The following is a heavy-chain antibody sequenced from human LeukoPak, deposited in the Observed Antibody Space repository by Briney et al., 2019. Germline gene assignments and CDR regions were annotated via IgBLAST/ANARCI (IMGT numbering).Heavy chain of an antibody. CDR3: ARDRSLYYDFWSGHYGASGLDV. Sequence: ASVKVSCTASGYTFSDYEINWVRQATGQGLEWIGWMNPKTGNTDYAQHFQGRITMTRITSISTAYLELSSLRSEDTAVYYCARDRSLYYDFWSGHYGASGLDVWGQGTTVTVSS. D-gene: IGHD3-3*01. CDR2: MNPKTGNT. V-gene: IGHV1-8*01. CDR1: GYTFSDYE. J-gene: IGHJ6*02.